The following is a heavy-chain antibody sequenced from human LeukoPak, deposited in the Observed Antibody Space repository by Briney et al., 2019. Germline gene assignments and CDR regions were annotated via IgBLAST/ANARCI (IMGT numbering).Heavy chain of an antibody. CDR1: GFTFSNYA. D-gene: IGHD1-26*01. Sequence: PGGSLRLSCAASGFTFSNYAMTWVRQAPGKALEWVSVISASGLTTYYADSVKGRFTISRDSSKNTLYLQMNILRAEDTAVYYCAKDLVGPSTTGYFYGMEVWGQGTTVTVSS. CDR2: ISASGLTT. CDR3: AKDLVGPSTTGYFYGMEV. J-gene: IGHJ6*02. V-gene: IGHV3-23*01.